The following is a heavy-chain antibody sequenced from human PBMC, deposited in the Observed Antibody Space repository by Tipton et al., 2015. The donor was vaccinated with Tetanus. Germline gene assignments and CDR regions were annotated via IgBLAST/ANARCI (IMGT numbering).Heavy chain of an antibody. CDR1: GYRFSSYW. Sequence: QSGAEVKPGESLKISCEGSGYRFSSYWIGWVRQMPGKGLQWMGIVYPGDSDTRYSPSFQGQVTISADKSIGTAYLQWSSLTASDTAMYYCARAAYGRNYYFDYWGQGTLVTVSS. V-gene: IGHV5-51*01. D-gene: IGHD3-10*01. CDR2: VYPGDSDT. CDR3: ARAAYGRNYYFDY. J-gene: IGHJ4*02.